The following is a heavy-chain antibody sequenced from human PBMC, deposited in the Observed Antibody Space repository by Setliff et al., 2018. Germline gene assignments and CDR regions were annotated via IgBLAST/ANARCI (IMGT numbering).Heavy chain of an antibody. J-gene: IGHJ3*02. V-gene: IGHV4-30-4*08. CDR3: ARALSDIVVVPAAMRDAFDI. Sequence: PSETLSLTCTVSGGSISSGDYYWSWIRQPPGKGLEWIGYIYYSGSTYYNPSLKSRVTISVDTSKNQFSLKLSSVTAADTAVYYCARALSDIVVVPAAMRDAFDIWGQGTMVTVSS. CDR1: GGSISSGDYY. D-gene: IGHD2-2*01. CDR2: IYYSGST.